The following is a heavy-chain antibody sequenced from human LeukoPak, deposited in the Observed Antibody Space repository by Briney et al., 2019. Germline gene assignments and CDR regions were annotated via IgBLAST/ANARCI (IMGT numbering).Heavy chain of an antibody. J-gene: IGHJ4*02. Sequence: SETLSLTCTVSDGSIRGYYWNWIRQPPGKGLEWLGFIYYSGGANYNPSLKSRVTISVDTSKNQCSLKLSSVTPADTAVYYCARGRTATLTDYWGQGILVTVSS. CDR2: IYYSGGA. CDR3: ARGRTATLTDY. V-gene: IGHV4-59*01. CDR1: DGSIRGYY. D-gene: IGHD5-24*01.